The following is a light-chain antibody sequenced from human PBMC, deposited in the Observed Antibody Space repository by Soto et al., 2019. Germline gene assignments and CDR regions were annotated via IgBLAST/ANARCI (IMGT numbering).Light chain of an antibody. V-gene: IGKV3-15*01. CDR3: QQYNNWPRT. CDR2: GAS. CDR1: QSVSSSY. J-gene: IGKJ1*01. Sequence: PGERVTLSCRASQSVSSSYLTWYQQKPGQGPRLLIYGASTRATGIPARFSGSGSGTEFTLTISSLQSEDFAVYYCQQYNNWPRTFGQGTKV.